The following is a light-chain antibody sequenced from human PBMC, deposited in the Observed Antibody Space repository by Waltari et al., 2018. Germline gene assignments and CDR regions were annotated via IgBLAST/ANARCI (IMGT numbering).Light chain of an antibody. CDR3: QSADSSGTVV. V-gene: IGLV3-25*03. CDR1: TLPKQY. CDR2: KDS. Sequence: SYELTQPPSVSVSPGQTARLTCSGDTLPKQYAYWYQQKPGQALVLVIYKDSERPSGIPERFSGSSSGTTVTLTISGVQAEDEADYYCQSADSSGTVVFGGGTKLTVL. J-gene: IGLJ2*01.